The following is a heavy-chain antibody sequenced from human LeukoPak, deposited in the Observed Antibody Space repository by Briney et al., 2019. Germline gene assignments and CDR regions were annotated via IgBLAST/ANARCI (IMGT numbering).Heavy chain of an antibody. J-gene: IGHJ6*02. CDR1: GGTFSSYA. CDR2: ISAYNGNT. V-gene: IGHV1-18*01. CDR3: ARVPRPRYGMDV. Sequence: ASVKVSCKASGGTFSSYAISWVRQAPGQGLEWMGWISAYNGNTNYAQKLQGRVTMTTDTSTSTAYMELRSLRSDDTAVYYCARVPRPRYGMDVWGQGTTVTVSS.